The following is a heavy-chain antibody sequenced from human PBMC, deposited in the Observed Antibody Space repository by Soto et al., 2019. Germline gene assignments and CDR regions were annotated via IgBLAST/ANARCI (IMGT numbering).Heavy chain of an antibody. V-gene: IGHV3-30-3*01. D-gene: IGHD2-2*02. J-gene: IGHJ5*02. Sequence: GSLRLSCAASGFGFGGKTMYWVRQAPGRGLEWVALIAPDGSQIYYADSVKGRFTISRDNSKNTLYLQMDSLRAEDTSLYLCATDIHATWLLNSWGQGTLVTVSS. CDR2: IAPDGSQI. CDR1: GFGFGGKT. CDR3: ATDIHATWLLNS.